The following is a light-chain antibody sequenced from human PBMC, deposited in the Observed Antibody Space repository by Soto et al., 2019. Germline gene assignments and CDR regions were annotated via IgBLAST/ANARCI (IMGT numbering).Light chain of an antibody. CDR1: SSDVGGYNY. CDR2: EVS. Sequence: QSALTQPPSASGSPGQSVTISCTGTSSDVGGYNYVSRYQQHPGKAPKLMIFEVSKRPSGVPDRFSGSKSGNTASLTVSGLQAEDEADYYCSSFAGGNNVVFGGGTKLTVL. V-gene: IGLV2-8*01. CDR3: SSFAGGNNVV. J-gene: IGLJ2*01.